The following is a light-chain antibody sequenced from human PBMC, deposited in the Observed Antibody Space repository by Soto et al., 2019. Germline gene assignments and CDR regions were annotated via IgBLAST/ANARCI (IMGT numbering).Light chain of an antibody. V-gene: IGKV1-5*03. J-gene: IGKJ4*01. CDR3: QQLSRYPLT. CDR1: QSISVW. Sequence: DIQMTQSPSTLSASVGDRVTITCGASQSISVWLAWYQQKAGKAPNLLIYKASRLESGVPSRFSGSGSETEFSLTIRALQPEDFATYYCQQLSRYPLTFGGGTKVDI. CDR2: KAS.